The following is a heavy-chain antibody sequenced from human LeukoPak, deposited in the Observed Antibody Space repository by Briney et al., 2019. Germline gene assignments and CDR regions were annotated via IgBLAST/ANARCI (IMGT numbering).Heavy chain of an antibody. CDR2: ISYDGSNK. Sequence: GGSLRLSCAASGFTFSSYGMHWVRQAPGKGLEWVAVISYDGSNKYYADSVKGRFTISRDNSKNTLYLQMNSLRAEDTAVYYSAKVGLAYCGGDCSRPGDYWGQGTLVTVSS. CDR1: GFTFSSYG. J-gene: IGHJ4*02. V-gene: IGHV3-30*18. CDR3: AKVGLAYCGGDCSRPGDY. D-gene: IGHD2-21*02.